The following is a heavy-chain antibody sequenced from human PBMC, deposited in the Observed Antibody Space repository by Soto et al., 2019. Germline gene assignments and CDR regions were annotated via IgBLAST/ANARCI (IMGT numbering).Heavy chain of an antibody. Sequence: EVQLVESGGGLVQPGGSLSLSCAAFGFPFSRYWMSWLRQAPGKGLEWVAKIKQDGSEKSYVDSVKGRFSISRDNAKNSLYLQMNSLRAGDTAVYFCGRDLPSITGRPRGWFDPWGQGTLVTVSS. CDR2: IKQDGSEK. CDR3: GRDLPSITGRPRGWFDP. V-gene: IGHV3-7*01. D-gene: IGHD6-6*01. J-gene: IGHJ5*02. CDR1: GFPFSRYW.